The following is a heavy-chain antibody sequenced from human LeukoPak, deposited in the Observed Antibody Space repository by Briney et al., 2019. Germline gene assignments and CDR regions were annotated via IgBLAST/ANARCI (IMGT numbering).Heavy chain of an antibody. V-gene: IGHV4-4*02. CDR3: TTSSGWYSLNY. CDR2: ISRDGST. CDR1: GDSISSALW. D-gene: IGHD1-26*01. Sequence: SETLSLTCAVSGDSISSALWWNWVRQPPGKGLDWIGEISRDGSTKYNPSLKNRVTISKDNSKNQFSLKLNSVTAADTAVYYRTTSSGWYSLNYWGQGVLITVSS. J-gene: IGHJ4*02.